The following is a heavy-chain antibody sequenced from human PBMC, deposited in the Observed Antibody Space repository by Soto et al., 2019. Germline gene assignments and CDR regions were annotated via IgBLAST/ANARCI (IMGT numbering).Heavy chain of an antibody. CDR1: GFNFINAW. CDR2: IKSKTDGGTT. D-gene: IGHD1-26*01. Sequence: EVQLVESGGGLVEPGGSLRLSCAASGFNFINAWMHWVRQAPGKGLEWVGRIKSKTDGGTTDYAAPVKGRLIISRHDSKTTLYLQINSLKMEHTAVYYCSALGVRGQGTKVTVSS. J-gene: IGHJ6*02. CDR3: SALGV. V-gene: IGHV3-15*07.